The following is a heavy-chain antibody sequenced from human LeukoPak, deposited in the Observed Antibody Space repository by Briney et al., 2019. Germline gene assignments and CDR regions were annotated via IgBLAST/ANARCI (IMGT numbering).Heavy chain of an antibody. Sequence: PGGSLRLSCAASGFTFSRFWMTWVRQAPGKGLEWVANIKQDGSEKYYVDSVKGRFTISRDNVKNSLYLQMNSLRAEDTAVYYCAGSGWQVYLDYWGQGTLVTASS. CDR2: IKQDGSEK. D-gene: IGHD6-19*01. CDR1: GFTFSRFW. V-gene: IGHV3-7*01. J-gene: IGHJ4*02. CDR3: AGSGWQVYLDY.